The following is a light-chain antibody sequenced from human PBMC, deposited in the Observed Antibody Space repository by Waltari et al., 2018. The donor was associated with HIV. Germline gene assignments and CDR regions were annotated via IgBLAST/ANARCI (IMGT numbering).Light chain of an antibody. Sequence: QSALTQPASVSGSPRPSITISCTGTSSDVGGYNYVPWYQQHPGKAPKLMIYDVSNRPSGVSNRFSGSKSGNTASLTISGLQAEDETDYYCSSYTSSSTRVFGTGTKVTVL. CDR1: SSDVGGYNY. CDR3: SSYTSSSTRV. J-gene: IGLJ1*01. V-gene: IGLV2-14*01. CDR2: DVS.